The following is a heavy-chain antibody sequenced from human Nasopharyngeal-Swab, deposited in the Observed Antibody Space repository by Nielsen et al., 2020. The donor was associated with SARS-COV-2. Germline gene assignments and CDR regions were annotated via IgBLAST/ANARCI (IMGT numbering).Heavy chain of an antibody. D-gene: IGHD6-19*01. CDR2: ISAYNGNT. V-gene: IGHV1-18*01. J-gene: IGHJ4*02. Sequence: ASVKVSCKASGYTFTIYGITWVRRAPGQGLEWMGWISAYNGNTNYAQKLQGRVTMTTDTSTSTAYMELRSLRSDDTAVYYCATRAVAGFFDYWGQGTLVTVSS. CDR1: GYTFTIYG. CDR3: ATRAVAGFFDY.